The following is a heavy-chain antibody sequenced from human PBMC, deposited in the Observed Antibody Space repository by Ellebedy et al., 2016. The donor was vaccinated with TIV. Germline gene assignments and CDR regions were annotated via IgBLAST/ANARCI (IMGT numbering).Heavy chain of an antibody. Sequence: GESLKISCAASGFTFSSYWMHWVRQAPGKGLLCVSRVNLDGSTINYADSVKGRFTISRYNSKTTRYLQMNSLRAEDPAVYYCSRDLDRNYPGAYFDYWGQGTLVTVSS. V-gene: IGHV3-74*01. CDR1: GFTFSSYW. CDR3: SRDLDRNYPGAYFDY. J-gene: IGHJ4*02. D-gene: IGHD4-11*01. CDR2: VNLDGSTI.